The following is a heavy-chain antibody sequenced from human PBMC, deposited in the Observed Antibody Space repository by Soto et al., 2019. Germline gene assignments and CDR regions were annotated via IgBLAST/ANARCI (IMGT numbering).Heavy chain of an antibody. J-gene: IGHJ4*02. V-gene: IGHV4-59*11. D-gene: IGHD7-27*01. CDR1: GGSISNHY. Sequence: QVQLQESGPGLVKPSETLSLTCSVSGGSISNHYWSWIRQPPGKGLEWIGYIYYNGNTNYNPSLKSRVTMSVDTSRNQISLKLTTVTAADTPVYYCTRANWYSEYWGQGTLVTVSS. CDR3: TRANWYSEY. CDR2: IYYNGNT.